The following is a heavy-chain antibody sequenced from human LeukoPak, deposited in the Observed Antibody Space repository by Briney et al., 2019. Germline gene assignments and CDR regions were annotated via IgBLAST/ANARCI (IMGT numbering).Heavy chain of an antibody. V-gene: IGHV1-2*02. Sequence: GASVKVSCKASGYTFTGYYMHWVRQAPGQGLEWMGWINPNSGGTNYAQKFQGRVTMTRDTSISTAYMELSGLRSDDTAVYYCARRLPRMATYQPHLNWFDPWGQGTLVTVSS. CDR3: ARRLPRMATYQPHLNWFDP. CDR2: INPNSGGT. CDR1: GYTFTGYY. J-gene: IGHJ5*02. D-gene: IGHD5-24*01.